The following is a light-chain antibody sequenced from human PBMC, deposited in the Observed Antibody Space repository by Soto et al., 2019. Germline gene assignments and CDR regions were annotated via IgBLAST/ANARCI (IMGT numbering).Light chain of an antibody. CDR1: QSVGSSH. V-gene: IGKV3-20*01. CDR2: GPS. Sequence: EIVLTQSPGTLSLSPGERATLSCRASQSVGSSHLAWYQQKPGQAPRLLIYGPSSRATGIPDRFSGSGSGTDFTLIISRLEPEDFAVYYCQQYGSSPWRFGQGTKV. CDR3: QQYGSSPWR. J-gene: IGKJ1*01.